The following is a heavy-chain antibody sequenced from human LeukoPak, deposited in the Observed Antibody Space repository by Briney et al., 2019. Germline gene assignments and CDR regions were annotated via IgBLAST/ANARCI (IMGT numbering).Heavy chain of an antibody. CDR1: GFTFSMSW. Sequence: GGSLGLSCAASGFTFSMSWMTWVRQAPGKGLEWVASINGHGSEIHYVDSVKGRFTISRDNAKNSLYLQMNSLRAEDTAVYYCARVRSQRWLQHYWYFDLWGRGTLVTVSS. J-gene: IGHJ2*01. CDR3: ARVRSQRWLQHYWYFDL. D-gene: IGHD5-24*01. V-gene: IGHV3-7*01. CDR2: INGHGSEI.